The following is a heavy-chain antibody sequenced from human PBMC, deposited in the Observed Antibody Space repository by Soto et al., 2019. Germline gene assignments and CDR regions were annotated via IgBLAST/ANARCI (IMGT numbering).Heavy chain of an antibody. V-gene: IGHV3-30*04. D-gene: IGHD2-15*01. J-gene: IGHJ6*02. CDR2: ISFDGKNE. Sequence: GWSLRLACAASEFTFISYAMHWVRQAPGRGLEWVALISFDGKNEYYADSVKGRFTIARDNSRNMVYLEMNGLRPDDTATYFCARPIPRWSYHYGMDVWGHGTTVTVSS. CDR1: EFTFISYA. CDR3: ARPIPRWSYHYGMDV.